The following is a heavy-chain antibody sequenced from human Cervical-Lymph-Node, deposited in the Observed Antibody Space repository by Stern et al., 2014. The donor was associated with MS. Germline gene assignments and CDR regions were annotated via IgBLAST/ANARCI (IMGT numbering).Heavy chain of an antibody. Sequence: VQLVESGAEVKKPGSSVKVSCKASGDIFSNFDISWVRQAPGQGLEWMRGVTPLFGTTSYAQRFQGRVTFTADESTNTVYMELSSLRADDTAVFYCARHQEGIAAYWGQGTLVTVSS. D-gene: IGHD6-13*01. CDR2: VTPLFGTT. J-gene: IGHJ4*02. CDR1: GDIFSNFD. CDR3: ARHQEGIAAY. V-gene: IGHV1-69*01.